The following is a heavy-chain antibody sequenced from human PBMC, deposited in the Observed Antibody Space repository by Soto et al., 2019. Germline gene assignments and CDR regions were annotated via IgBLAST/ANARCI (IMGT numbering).Heavy chain of an antibody. CDR2: IIPIFGTA. Sequence: SVKVSCKASGYTFTSYAIDWVRQAPGQRLEWMGGIIPIFGTASYAQKFQGRVTITADESTSTAYMELSSLRSEDTAVYYCARDQDAFDIWGQGTMVTVSS. J-gene: IGHJ3*02. CDR1: GYTFTSYA. CDR3: ARDQDAFDI. V-gene: IGHV1-69*13.